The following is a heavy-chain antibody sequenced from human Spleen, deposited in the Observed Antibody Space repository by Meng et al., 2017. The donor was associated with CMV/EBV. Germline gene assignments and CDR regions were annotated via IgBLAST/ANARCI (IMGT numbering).Heavy chain of an antibody. J-gene: IGHJ4*02. CDR1: GGSFSRGAYY. CDR2: ISYSGSP. CDR3: ARAAGVVVVPIDY. D-gene: IGHD2-15*01. Sequence: VSGGSFSRGAYYCSWIRQHPGKGLEWIGSISYSGSPYYNPSLKSRVTISVDTSKNQFSLQLSSVPAADTAVYYCARAAGVVVVPIDYWGQGTLVTVSS. V-gene: IGHV4-31*02.